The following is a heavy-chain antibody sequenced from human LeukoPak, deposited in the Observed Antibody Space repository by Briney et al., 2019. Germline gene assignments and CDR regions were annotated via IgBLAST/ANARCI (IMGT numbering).Heavy chain of an antibody. CDR1: GGSISSYY. CDR2: IYYSGST. Sequence: SETLSLTCTVSGGSISSYYWSWIRQPPGKGLEWIGYIYYSGSTNYNPSLKSRVTISVDTSKNQFSLKLSSVTAADTAVYYCAGTPKYSSSWYGGRDNWFDPWGQGTLVTVSS. V-gene: IGHV4-59*12. J-gene: IGHJ5*02. D-gene: IGHD6-13*01. CDR3: AGTPKYSSSWYGGRDNWFDP.